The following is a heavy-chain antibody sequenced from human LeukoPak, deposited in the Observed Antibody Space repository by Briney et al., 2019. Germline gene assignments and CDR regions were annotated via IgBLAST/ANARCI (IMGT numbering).Heavy chain of an antibody. CDR1: GGSISSGGYY. Sequence: SETLSLTCTVSGGSISSGGYYWSWIRQHPGKGLEWIGYIYYSGSTYYNPSLKSRVTISVDTSKNQFSLKLSSVTAADTAVYYCARRMDSNPYYFDYWGQGTLVTVSS. D-gene: IGHD3-22*01. V-gene: IGHV4-31*03. CDR3: ARRMDSNPYYFDY. J-gene: IGHJ4*02. CDR2: IYYSGST.